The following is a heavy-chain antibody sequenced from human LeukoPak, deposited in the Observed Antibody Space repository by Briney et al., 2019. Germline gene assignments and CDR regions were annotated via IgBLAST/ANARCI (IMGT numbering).Heavy chain of an antibody. CDR3: AKVGGISMVRGVMAYYNGMDV. CDR1: GFTFDDYA. Sequence: PGGSLRLSCAASGFTFDDYAMHWVRQAPGKGLEWVPGISWNSGSIGYADSVKGRFTISRDNAKDSLYLQMNSLRAEDTALYYCAKVGGISMVRGVMAYYNGMDVWGQGTTVTVSS. CDR2: ISWNSGSI. V-gene: IGHV3-9*01. D-gene: IGHD3-10*01. J-gene: IGHJ6*02.